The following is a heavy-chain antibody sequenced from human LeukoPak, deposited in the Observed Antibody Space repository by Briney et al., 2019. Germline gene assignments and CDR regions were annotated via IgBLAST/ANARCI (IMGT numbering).Heavy chain of an antibody. CDR1: GYTFTNYW. CDR2: IYPGDSGT. CDR3: AREEIYGSGSFQFDY. Sequence: GGSLQISCQGSGYTFTNYWSGWVRQVPGKGLEWMGFIYPGDSGTRYSPSFQGQVTISADKSISTAYLQWSSLKASDTAMYYCAREEIYGSGSFQFDYWGQGTLVTVSS. J-gene: IGHJ4*02. V-gene: IGHV5-51*01. D-gene: IGHD3-10*01.